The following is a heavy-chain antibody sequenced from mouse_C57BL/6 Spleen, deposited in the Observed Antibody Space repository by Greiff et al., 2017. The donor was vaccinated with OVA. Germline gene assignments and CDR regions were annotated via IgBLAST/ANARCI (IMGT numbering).Heavy chain of an antibody. J-gene: IGHJ3*01. CDR2: INPNNGGT. V-gene: IGHV1-26*01. CDR3: AGRSVPFAY. CDR1: GYTFTDYY. Sequence: EVQLQQSGPELVKPGASVKISCKASGYTFTDYYMNWVKQSHGKSLEWIGDINPNNGGTSYNQKFKGKATLTVDKSSSTAYMELRSLTSEDSAVYYCAGRSVPFAYWGQGTLVTVSA.